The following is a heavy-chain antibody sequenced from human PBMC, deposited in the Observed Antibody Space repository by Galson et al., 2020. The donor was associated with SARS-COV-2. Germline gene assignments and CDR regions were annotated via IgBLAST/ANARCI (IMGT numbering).Heavy chain of an antibody. J-gene: IGHJ4*02. CDR2: IYYSGST. CDR3: ARGWCREGYFDY. CDR1: GGSISSGGYY. Sequence: SETLSLTCTVSGGSISSGGYYWSWIRQHPGKGLEWIGYIYYSGSTYYNPSLKSRVTISVDTSKNQFSLKLSSVTAADTAVYYCARGWCREGYFDYWGQGTLVTVSS. V-gene: IGHV4-31*03. D-gene: IGHD3-10*01.